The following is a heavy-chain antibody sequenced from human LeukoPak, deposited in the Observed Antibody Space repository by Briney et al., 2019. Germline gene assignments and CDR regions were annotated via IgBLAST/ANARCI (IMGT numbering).Heavy chain of an antibody. D-gene: IGHD6-19*01. CDR1: GGTFSSYA. J-gene: IGHJ4*02. CDR3: ARDRGSGWLPYYFDY. Sequence: ASVKVSCKASGGTFSSYAISWVRQAPGQGLEWMGRIIPIFGTANYAQKFQGRVTITTDESTSTAYMELSSLRSEDTAVYYCARDRGSGWLPYYFDYWGQGTLVTASS. CDR2: IIPIFGTA. V-gene: IGHV1-69*05.